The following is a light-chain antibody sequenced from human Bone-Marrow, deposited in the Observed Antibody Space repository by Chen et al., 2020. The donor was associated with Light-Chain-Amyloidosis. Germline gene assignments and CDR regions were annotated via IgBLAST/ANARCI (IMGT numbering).Light chain of an antibody. J-gene: IGLJ2*01. CDR2: RDT. V-gene: IGLV3-25*03. CDR1: ALPTKY. Sequence: SYELTQPPSVSVSPGQTARITCSGDALPTKYAYWYQQKPGQAPVLVIHRDTERPSGISERFSGSSSGTTATLTISGVQAEDEADDHCQSADSSGTYEVRFGGGTKLTVL. CDR3: QSADSSGTYEVR.